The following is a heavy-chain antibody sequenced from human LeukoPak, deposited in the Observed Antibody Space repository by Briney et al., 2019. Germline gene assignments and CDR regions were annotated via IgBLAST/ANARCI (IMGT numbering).Heavy chain of an antibody. CDR1: GFTFSSYW. D-gene: IGHD6-13*01. Sequence: PGGSLRLSCAASGFTFSSYWMSWVRQAPGKGLEWVANIKQDGSEKYYVDSVKGRFTISRDNAKNSLYLQMNSLRAEDTAVYYCARDKGIAAAEGYYYGMDVWGQGTTVTVSS. CDR2: IKQDGSEK. J-gene: IGHJ6*02. V-gene: IGHV3-7*01. CDR3: ARDKGIAAAEGYYYGMDV.